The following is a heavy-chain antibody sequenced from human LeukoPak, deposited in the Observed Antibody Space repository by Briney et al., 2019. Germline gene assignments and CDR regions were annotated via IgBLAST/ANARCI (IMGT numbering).Heavy chain of an antibody. CDR1: GFTFDDYA. D-gene: IGHD5-18*01. CDR3: AKGSGYSYGYPLDY. Sequence: GGSLRLSCAASGFTFDDYAMHWLRQAPGKGLEGVTGISWNSGSIGYADSVKGRFTISRDNAKNSLYLQRNSLRAEDTALYYCAKGSGYSYGYPLDYWGQGTLVTVSS. J-gene: IGHJ4*02. V-gene: IGHV3-9*01. CDR2: ISWNSGSI.